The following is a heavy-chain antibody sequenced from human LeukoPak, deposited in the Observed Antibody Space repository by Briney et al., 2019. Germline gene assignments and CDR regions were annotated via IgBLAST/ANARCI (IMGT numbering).Heavy chain of an antibody. CDR1: RFTFSSYW. J-gene: IGHJ5*02. Sequence: GGSMRLSCAASRFTFSSYWMNWVRHAPGKGLEWVSGINWNGGSTGYADSVKGRFTISRDNAKNSLYLQMNSLRAEDTALYYCARGLDYSNANWFDPWGQGTLVTVSS. D-gene: IGHD4-11*01. CDR3: ARGLDYSNANWFDP. CDR2: INWNGGST. V-gene: IGHV3-20*04.